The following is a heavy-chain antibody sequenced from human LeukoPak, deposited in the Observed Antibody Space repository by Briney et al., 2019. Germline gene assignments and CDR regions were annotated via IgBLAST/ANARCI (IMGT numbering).Heavy chain of an antibody. J-gene: IGHJ4*02. CDR2: INPNSGGT. Sequence: GASVKVSCKASGYTFSGYYIHWVRQAPGQGLEWMGWINPNSGGTNYAQKFQGRVTMTRDTSISTAYIELSRLRSDDTALYYCARVVEGTSMIDYWGQGTLVTVSS. D-gene: IGHD5-18*01. CDR3: ARVVEGTSMIDY. V-gene: IGHV1-2*02. CDR1: GYTFSGYY.